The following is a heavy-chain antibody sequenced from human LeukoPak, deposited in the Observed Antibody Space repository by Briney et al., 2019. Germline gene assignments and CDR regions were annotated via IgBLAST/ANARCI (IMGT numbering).Heavy chain of an antibody. V-gene: IGHV5-10-1*01. CDR1: GNSFTSYW. D-gene: IGHD6-19*01. J-gene: IGHJ4*02. CDR3: ARHPSSGWTLGY. CDR2: IDPSDSYT. Sequence: GESLKISCKGSGNSFTSYWISWVRQMPGKGLEWMGRIDPSDSYTNYSPSFQGHVTISADKSINTAYLQWNSLKASDTAMYYCARHPSSGWTLGYWGQGTLVTVSS.